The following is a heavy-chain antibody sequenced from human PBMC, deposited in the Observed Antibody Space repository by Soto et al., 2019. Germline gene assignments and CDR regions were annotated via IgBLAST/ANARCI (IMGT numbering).Heavy chain of an antibody. D-gene: IGHD2-2*01. CDR3: ARDCESTGCYGGLDY. Sequence: ASVKVSCKASGYTFTSYYMHWVRQAPGQGLEWMGIINPSGGSTSYAQKFQGRVTMTRDTSTSTVYMELSSLRSEDTAVYYCARDCESTGCYGGLDYWGQGTLVTVSS. V-gene: IGHV1-46*01. CDR2: INPSGGST. J-gene: IGHJ4*02. CDR1: GYTFTSYY.